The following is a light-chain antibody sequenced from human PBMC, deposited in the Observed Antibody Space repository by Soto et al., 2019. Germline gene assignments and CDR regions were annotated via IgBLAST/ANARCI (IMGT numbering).Light chain of an antibody. J-gene: IGKJ1*01. V-gene: IGKV3-15*01. CDR1: QSVSSN. Sequence: EIVVTQSPATLSVSPGERATLSCSASQSVSSNLAWYQQKPGQAPRLLIYGASTRATGIPARFSGSGSGTEFTLTISSLQSEDFAVYYCQQYNNWPPWTFGQGTKV. CDR3: QQYNNWPPWT. CDR2: GAS.